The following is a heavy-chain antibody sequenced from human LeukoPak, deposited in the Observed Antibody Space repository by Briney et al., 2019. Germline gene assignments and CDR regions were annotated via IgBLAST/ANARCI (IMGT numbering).Heavy chain of an antibody. J-gene: IGHJ4*02. CDR3: AVGPQSGTRGTYFDY. D-gene: IGHD1-1*01. V-gene: IGHV3-30*02. CDR2: IRYDGSNK. CDR1: GFTFSSYG. Sequence: GGSLRLSCAASGFTFSSYGMHWVRQAPGKGLEWVAFIRYDGSNKYYADSVKGRFTISRDNSKNTLYLQMNSLRAEDTAVYYCAVGPQSGTRGTYFDYWGQGTLVTVSS.